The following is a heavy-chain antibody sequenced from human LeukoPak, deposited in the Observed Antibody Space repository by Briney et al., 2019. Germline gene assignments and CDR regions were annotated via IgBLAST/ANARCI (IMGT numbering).Heavy chain of an antibody. Sequence: SETLSLTCAVYGGSFSDYFWNWIRQSPGKGLEWIGEINHGGGTRYNPSLKSRATILVDTSKKQFSLNLTSVTAADTAVYYCARGSCSSGSCYSPYFDFWGQGTPVTVSS. CDR2: INHGGGT. V-gene: IGHV4-34*01. D-gene: IGHD2-15*01. J-gene: IGHJ4*02. CDR3: ARGSCSSGSCYSPYFDF. CDR1: GGSFSDYF.